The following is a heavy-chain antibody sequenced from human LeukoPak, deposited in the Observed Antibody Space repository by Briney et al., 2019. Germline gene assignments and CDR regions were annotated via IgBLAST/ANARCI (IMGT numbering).Heavy chain of an antibody. V-gene: IGHV3-11*04. D-gene: IGHD3-10*01. Sequence: SGGSLRLSCAASGFTFSDHCMSWIRQAPGKGLEWLSYISSSGSTIYYADSVKGRFTISRDNAKNSLYLQMNSLRAEDTAVYYCARDSVHFDCWGQGTLVTVSS. CDR2: ISSSGSTI. CDR3: ARDSVHFDC. CDR1: GFTFSDHC. J-gene: IGHJ4*02.